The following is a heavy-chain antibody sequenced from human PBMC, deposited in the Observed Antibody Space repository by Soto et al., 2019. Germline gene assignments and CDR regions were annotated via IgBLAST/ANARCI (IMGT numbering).Heavy chain of an antibody. D-gene: IGHD6-13*01. CDR1: GGSISSSSYY. Sequence: SETLSLTCTVSGGSISSSSYYWGWIRQPPGKGLEWIGNIYYSGSTYYNPSLKSRVTISVDTSKNQFSLKLSSVTAADTAVYYCARGRAAAGTRIGPAFDYWGQGALVTVSS. CDR2: IYYSGST. V-gene: IGHV4-39*01. J-gene: IGHJ4*02. CDR3: ARGRAAAGTRIGPAFDY.